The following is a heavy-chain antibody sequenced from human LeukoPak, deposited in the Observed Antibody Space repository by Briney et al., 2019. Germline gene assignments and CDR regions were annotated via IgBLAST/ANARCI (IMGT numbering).Heavy chain of an antibody. CDR2: IRSKAYGGTT. CDR1: GFTFGDYA. D-gene: IGHD6-13*01. CDR3: TSGRYSSSWYGAYYFDY. Sequence: GGSLRLSCTASGFTFGDYAMSWFRQAPGKGLEWVGFIRSKAYGGTTEYAASVKGRFTISRDDSKSIAYLQMNSLKTEDTAVYYCTSGRYSSSWYGAYYFDYWGQGTPVTVSS. J-gene: IGHJ4*02. V-gene: IGHV3-49*03.